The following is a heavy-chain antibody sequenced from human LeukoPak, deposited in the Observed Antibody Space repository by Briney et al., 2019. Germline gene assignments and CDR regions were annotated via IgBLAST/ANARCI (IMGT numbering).Heavy chain of an antibody. CDR3: AKGVLGYCSSTSCYTLDY. CDR1: GFTFDDYA. D-gene: IGHD2-2*03. V-gene: IGHV3-9*01. Sequence: GGSLRLSCAASGFTFDDYAMHWVRQAPGKGLEWVSGISWNSGSIGYADSVRGRFTISRDNAKNSLHLQMNSLRAEDTALYYCAKGVLGYCSSTSCYTLDYWGQGTLVTVSS. J-gene: IGHJ4*02. CDR2: ISWNSGSI.